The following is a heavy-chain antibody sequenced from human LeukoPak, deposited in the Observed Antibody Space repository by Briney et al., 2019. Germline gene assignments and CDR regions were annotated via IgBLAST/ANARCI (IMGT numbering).Heavy chain of an antibody. V-gene: IGHV3-30*03. CDR2: ISYAGDDGSNI. J-gene: IGHJ3*01. CDR1: GFIFSSHA. CDR3: VREGVNSPGDNLCV. D-gene: IGHD2-21*01. Sequence: PGGSLRLSCAASGFIFSSHAMHWVRQAPGKGLEWVAVISYAGDDGSNIYYADSVKGRFTISRDNSKSTLYLQMNSLRPEDTAVYYCVREGVNSPGDNLCVWGQGKVVPVSS.